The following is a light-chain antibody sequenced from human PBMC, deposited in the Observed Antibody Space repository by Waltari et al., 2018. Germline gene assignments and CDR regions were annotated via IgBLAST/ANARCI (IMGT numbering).Light chain of an antibody. CDR2: KAS. CDR3: QQYNSYSRT. Sequence: DIQMTQSPSTLSASVGDRVTITCRASQSISSWLAWYQQKPGKAPKLLIYKASSLDSGVPSRFSGIGSVTEFTLTISSLQPDDFATYYCQQYNSYSRTFGQGTKVEIK. CDR1: QSISSW. V-gene: IGKV1-5*03. J-gene: IGKJ1*01.